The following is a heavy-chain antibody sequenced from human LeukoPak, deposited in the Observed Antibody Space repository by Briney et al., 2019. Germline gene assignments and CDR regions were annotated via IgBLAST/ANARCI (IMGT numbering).Heavy chain of an antibody. V-gene: IGHV1-18*04. CDR2: ISAYNGNT. CDR1: GYTFTSYG. Sequence: ASVKVSCKASGYTFTSYGISWVRQAPGQGLEWMGWISAYNGNTNYAQKLQGRVTMTTDTSTSTAYMELRSLRSDDTAVYYCARVPIVVVPAGPYYYYYGMDVWGKGTTVTVSS. CDR3: ARVPIVVVPAGPYYYYYGMDV. D-gene: IGHD2-2*01. J-gene: IGHJ6*04.